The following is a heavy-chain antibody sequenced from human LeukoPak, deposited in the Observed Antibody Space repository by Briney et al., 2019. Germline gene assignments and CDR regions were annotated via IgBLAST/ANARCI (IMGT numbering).Heavy chain of an antibody. V-gene: IGHV3-23*01. CDR2: ISTNGGST. CDR1: GFTFSSYA. D-gene: IGHD3-10*01. Sequence: GGSLRLSCEASGFTFSSYAMSWVRQAPGKGLEWVSGISTNGGSTSYADSVKGRITISRDNAKKSMYLQMNSLRAEDTAVYYCATAFGSGSYSFWGQGTLVSVSS. CDR3: ATAFGSGSYSF. J-gene: IGHJ4*02.